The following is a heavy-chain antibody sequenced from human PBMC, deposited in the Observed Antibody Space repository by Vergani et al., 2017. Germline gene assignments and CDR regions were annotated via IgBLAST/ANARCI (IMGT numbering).Heavy chain of an antibody. V-gene: IGHV1-69*06. CDR2: IIPIFGTA. D-gene: IGHD3-3*01. Sequence: QVQLVQSGAEVKKPGSSVKVSCKASGCTFSSYAISWVRQAPGQGLEWMGGIIPIFGTANYAQKFQGRVTITADKSTSTAYMELRSLRSEDTAVYYCASNYDFWSAYTVYNWFDPWGQGTLVTVSS. J-gene: IGHJ5*02. CDR3: ASNYDFWSAYTVYNWFDP. CDR1: GCTFSSYA.